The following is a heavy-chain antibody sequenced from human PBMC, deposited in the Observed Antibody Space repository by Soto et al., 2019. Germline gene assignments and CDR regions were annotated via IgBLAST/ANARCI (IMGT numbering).Heavy chain of an antibody. V-gene: IGHV4-39*02. J-gene: IGHJ1*01. CDR1: GDSISSSTYY. CDR3: ARLAYSGYFQT. D-gene: IGHD2-21*01. Sequence: WETLSLTCDVSGDSISSSTYYWGWIRQPPGKGLEWLASIYYSGAAYYNPSLRSRVSISVDTSNNRFSLALTSLTAADTAVYFCARLAYSGYFQTWGQGSLVTVSS. CDR2: IYYSGAA.